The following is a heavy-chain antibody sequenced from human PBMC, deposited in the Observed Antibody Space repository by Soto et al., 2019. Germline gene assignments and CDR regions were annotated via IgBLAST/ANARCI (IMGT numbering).Heavy chain of an antibody. CDR2: IYYSGST. V-gene: IGHV4-39*01. D-gene: IGHD6-13*01. J-gene: IGHJ4*02. CDR3: ARVHSGIAAAGTDY. CDR1: GGSISSSSYY. Sequence: SETLSLTCTVSGGSISSSSYYWGWIRQPPGKGLEWIGSIYYSGSTYYNPSLKSRVTISVDTSKNQFSLKLSSVTAADTAVYYCARVHSGIAAAGTDYWGQGTLVTVSS.